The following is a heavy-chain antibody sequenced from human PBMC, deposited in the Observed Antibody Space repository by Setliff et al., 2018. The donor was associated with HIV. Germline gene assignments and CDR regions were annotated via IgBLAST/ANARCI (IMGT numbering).Heavy chain of an antibody. Sequence: GASVKVSCKASGYTFTSYYIHWVRQAPGQGLEWMGIINPSGYSTTYAQKFQGRVTMTGDTSTSTVYMELSSLRSEDTAVYYCARDVVVPAANWFDPWGQGTLVTVSS. CDR1: GYTFTSYY. CDR3: ARDVVVPAANWFDP. J-gene: IGHJ5*02. V-gene: IGHV1-46*01. CDR2: INPSGYST. D-gene: IGHD2-2*01.